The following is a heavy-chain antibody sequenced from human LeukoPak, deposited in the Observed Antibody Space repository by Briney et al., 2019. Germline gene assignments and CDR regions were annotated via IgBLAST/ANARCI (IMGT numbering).Heavy chain of an antibody. CDR3: ARLGVVVPAAPYYYYYMDV. J-gene: IGHJ6*03. CDR1: GGSISSYY. D-gene: IGHD2-2*01. Sequence: SETPSLTCTVSGGSISSYYWSWIRQPAGKGLEWIGRIYTSGSTNYNPSLKSRVTMSVDTSKNQFSLKLSSVTAADTAVYYCARLGVVVPAAPYYYYYMDVWGKGTTITISS. CDR2: IYTSGST. V-gene: IGHV4-4*07.